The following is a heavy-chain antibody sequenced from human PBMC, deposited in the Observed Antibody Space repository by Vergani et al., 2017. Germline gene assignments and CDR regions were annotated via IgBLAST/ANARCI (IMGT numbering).Heavy chain of an antibody. CDR3: SRGSSGWYAVAFDI. V-gene: IGHV4-39*07. CDR2: YYYSGST. D-gene: IGHD6-19*01. J-gene: IGHJ3*02. CDR1: GGSISSSSYY. Sequence: QLQLQESGPGLVKPSETLSLTCTVSGGSISSSSYYWGWIRQPPGKGLEWIGSYYYSGSTYYNPSLKSRVTISVDTSKNQFSLKLSSVTAADTAVYYCSRGSSGWYAVAFDIWGQGTMVTVSS.